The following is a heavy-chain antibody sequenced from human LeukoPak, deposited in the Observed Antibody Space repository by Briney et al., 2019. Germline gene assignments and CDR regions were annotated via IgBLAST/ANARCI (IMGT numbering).Heavy chain of an antibody. Sequence: SETLSLTCTVSGGSITNYYWSWIRQPPGKGLEWIGYIYNSGSTNYNPSLKSRAAMSVDMSKNQFSLKLSSVTAADTAVYYCARKTGYYYGVDVWGQGTTVTVSS. D-gene: IGHD1-1*01. V-gene: IGHV4-59*08. CDR1: GGSITNYY. J-gene: IGHJ6*02. CDR2: IYNSGST. CDR3: ARKTGYYYGVDV.